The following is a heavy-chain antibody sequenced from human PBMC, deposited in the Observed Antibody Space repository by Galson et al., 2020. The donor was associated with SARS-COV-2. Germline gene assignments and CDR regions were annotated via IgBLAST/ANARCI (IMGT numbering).Heavy chain of an antibody. Sequence: VSGPTLVKPTQTLTLTCTFSGFSLSTSGMCVSWIRQPQGTALEWLARIDWDDDKYHSTSLKTRLTISKDTSKNQVVLTMTNMDPVDTATYYCARARGWAYDYWGQGTLVTVSS. CDR1: GFSLSTSGMC. CDR2: IDWDDDK. D-gene: IGHD6-19*01. J-gene: IGHJ4*02. V-gene: IGHV2-70*11. CDR3: ARARGWAYDY.